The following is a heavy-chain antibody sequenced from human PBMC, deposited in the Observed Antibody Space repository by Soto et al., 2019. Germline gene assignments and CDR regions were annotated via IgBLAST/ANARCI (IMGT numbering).Heavy chain of an antibody. D-gene: IGHD6-6*01. V-gene: IGHV1-2*02. J-gene: IGHJ5*02. CDR3: ARGRVRIAARPENWFDP. Sequence: SVKVPFKSAGYTFTGYYMHWVRQAPGQRLEWMGWINPKSGGTNYAQKFQGRVTITPDTYKNQVSLQLNSVPPEDTAVYYCARGRVRIAARPENWFDPWGQGTLVTVSS. CDR1: GYTFTGYY. CDR2: INPKSGGT.